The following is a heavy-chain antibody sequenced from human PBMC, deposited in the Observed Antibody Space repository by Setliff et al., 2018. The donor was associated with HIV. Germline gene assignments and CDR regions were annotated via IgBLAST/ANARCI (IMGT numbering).Heavy chain of an antibody. CDR3: ARDGVLRYFDWLYLPHYFDY. CDR1: GFTFSSYA. V-gene: IGHV3-30-3*01. Sequence: HPGGSLRLSCAASGFTFSSYAMHWVRQAPGKGLEWVAVISYDGSNKYYADSVKGRFTISRDNSKNTLYLRMNSLRAEDTAVYYCARDGVLRYFDWLYLPHYFDYWGQGTQVTVSS. J-gene: IGHJ4*02. D-gene: IGHD3-9*01. CDR2: ISYDGSNK.